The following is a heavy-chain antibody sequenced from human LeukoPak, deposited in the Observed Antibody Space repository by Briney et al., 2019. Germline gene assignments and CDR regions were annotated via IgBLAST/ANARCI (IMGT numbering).Heavy chain of an antibody. CDR3: ARHSNYYDSSGYYSQFDY. Sequence: GESLKISCRVSGYRFTYDWIGWVRQMPGKGLEWVGIIYPDDSDTRYSPSFEGQVTISADKSINTAFLQWSSLKASDTAMYYCARHSNYYDSSGYYSQFDYWGQGTLVTVSS. V-gene: IGHV5-51*01. CDR1: GYRFTYDW. CDR2: IYPDDSDT. D-gene: IGHD3-22*01. J-gene: IGHJ4*02.